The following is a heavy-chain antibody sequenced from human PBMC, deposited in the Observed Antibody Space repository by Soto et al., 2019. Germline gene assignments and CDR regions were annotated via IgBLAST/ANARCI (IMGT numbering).Heavy chain of an antibody. V-gene: IGHV3-23*01. CDR2: IKSDGTT. D-gene: IGHD2-8*01. CDR3: AKTNAVYGIYYRDV. Sequence: EVQLLESGGGLVQPGGSLRLSCAASGFIINNYAMNWVRQAPGEGLEWVSGIKSDGTTYYADSVKGRCTISRDDSKNTLFLKMNSLRPDDTALYYWAKTNAVYGIYYRDVGGKGTTVPVSS. CDR1: GFIINNYA. J-gene: IGHJ6*03.